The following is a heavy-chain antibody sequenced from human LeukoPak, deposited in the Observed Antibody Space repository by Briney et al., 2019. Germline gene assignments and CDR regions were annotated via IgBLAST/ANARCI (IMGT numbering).Heavy chain of an antibody. J-gene: IGHJ4*02. D-gene: IGHD6-13*01. V-gene: IGHV4-34*01. CDR2: INHSGST. Sequence: SETLSLTCAVYGGSFSGYYWSWICQPPGKGLEWIGEINHSGSTNYNPSLKSRVTISVDTSKNQFSLKLSSVTAADTAVYYCARGLEAAAGIYFDYWGQGTLVTVSS. CDR1: GGSFSGYY. CDR3: ARGLEAAAGIYFDY.